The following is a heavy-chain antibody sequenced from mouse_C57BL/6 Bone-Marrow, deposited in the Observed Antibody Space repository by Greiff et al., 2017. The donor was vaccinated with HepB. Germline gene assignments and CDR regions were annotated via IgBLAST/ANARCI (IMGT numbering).Heavy chain of an antibody. Sequence: QVQLQQPGAELVRPGSSVKLSCKASVYTFTSYWMHWVKQRPIQGLEWIGNIDPSDSETHYNQKFKDKATLTVDQSSNTADMQLNSLTSEDYAVYYCARSGYYGSSLYYYAMDYWGQGTAVTVSS. CDR3: ARSGYYGSSLYYYAMDY. CDR2: IDPSDSET. D-gene: IGHD1-1*01. J-gene: IGHJ4*01. CDR1: VYTFTSYW. V-gene: IGHV1-52*01.